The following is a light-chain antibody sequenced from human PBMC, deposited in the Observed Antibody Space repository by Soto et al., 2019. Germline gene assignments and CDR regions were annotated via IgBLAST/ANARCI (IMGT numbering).Light chain of an antibody. CDR3: SSYTSSNTVV. J-gene: IGLJ2*01. V-gene: IGLV2-14*01. CDR2: EVS. CDR1: SSDVGIYNY. Sequence: QSALTQPASVSGSLGQSITISCTGTSSDVGIYNYVSWYQQHPGKAPKLMIYEVSYRPSGISNRFSGSKSGNTASLTISGVQAEDEADYYCSSYTSSNTVVFGGGTKLTVL.